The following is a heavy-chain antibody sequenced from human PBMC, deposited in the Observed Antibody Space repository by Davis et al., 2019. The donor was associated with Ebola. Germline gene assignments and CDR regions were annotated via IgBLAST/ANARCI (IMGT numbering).Heavy chain of an antibody. CDR1: GYTFTTYW. J-gene: IGHJ4*02. CDR3: ARRGGWSGAFLDY. V-gene: IGHV5-51*01. CDR2: IYPGDSDT. Sequence: GESLKISCQGSGYTFTTYWIGWVRQMPGKGLAWMGIIYPGDSDTRYSPSLQGQVTISADKSISTAYLQWSSLKASDTAMYYCARRGGWSGAFLDYWGQGTLVTVSS. D-gene: IGHD3-3*02.